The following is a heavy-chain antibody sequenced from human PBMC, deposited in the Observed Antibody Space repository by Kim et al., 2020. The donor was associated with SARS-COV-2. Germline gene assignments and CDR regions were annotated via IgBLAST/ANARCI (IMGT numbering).Heavy chain of an antibody. J-gene: IGHJ5*02. V-gene: IGHV4-59*13. CDR1: GGSISSYY. CDR2: IYYSGST. CDR3: ARESVVPAALRGGETGGFDP. D-gene: IGHD2-2*02. Sequence: SETLSLTCTVSGGSISSYYWSWIRQPPGKGLEWIGYIYYSGSTNYNPSLKSRVTISVDTSKNQFSLKLSSVTAADTAVYYCARESVVPAALRGGETGGFDPWGQGTLVTVSS.